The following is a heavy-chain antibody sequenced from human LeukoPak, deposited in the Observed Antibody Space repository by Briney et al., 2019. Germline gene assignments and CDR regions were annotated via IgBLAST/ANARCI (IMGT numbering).Heavy chain of an antibody. CDR2: ISSNGVT. V-gene: IGHV3-64D*06. CDR1: GFTFSSYA. J-gene: IGHJ4*02. Sequence: PGGSLRLSCSASGFTFSSYAMHWVRQAPGKGLEFVSAISSNGVTYYADSVKGRFTISRDNSKSTLSLQMSSLRAEDTAVYYCVGRYCTSTSCPYYFDYWSQGTLVTVSS. CDR3: VGRYCTSTSCPYYFDY. D-gene: IGHD2-2*01.